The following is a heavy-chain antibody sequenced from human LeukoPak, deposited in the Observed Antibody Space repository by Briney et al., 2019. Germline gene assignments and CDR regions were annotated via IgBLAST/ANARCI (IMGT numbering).Heavy chain of an antibody. CDR3: ARVDPDSSSTLEVFDY. D-gene: IGHD6-6*01. CDR2: IYYSGST. Sequence: SETLSLTCTVSGGSISNYYWSWIRQPPGKGLEWLGYIYYSGSTNYNPSLKSRVTISVDTSKNQFSLKLSSVTAADTAVYYCARVDPDSSSTLEVFDYWGQGTLVTVSP. J-gene: IGHJ4*02. CDR1: GGSISNYY. V-gene: IGHV4-59*01.